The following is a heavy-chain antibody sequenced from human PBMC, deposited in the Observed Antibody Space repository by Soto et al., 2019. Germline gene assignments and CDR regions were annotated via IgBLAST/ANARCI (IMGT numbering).Heavy chain of an antibody. J-gene: IGHJ4*02. Sequence: QVQLVQSGAEGKRPGSSVKVSCKASGDTFNFYSINWVRQAPGVGLEWVGRVNPILSMSNYAQRFQGRVTMTADKSTSTAYMELRSLRSEDTAIYYCASSYGSGYRAFDYWGQGALVTVSS. V-gene: IGHV1-69*02. D-gene: IGHD3-10*01. CDR3: ASSYGSGYRAFDY. CDR2: VNPILSMS. CDR1: GDTFNFYS.